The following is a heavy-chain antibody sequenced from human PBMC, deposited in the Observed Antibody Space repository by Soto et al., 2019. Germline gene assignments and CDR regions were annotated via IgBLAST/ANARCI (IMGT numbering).Heavy chain of an antibody. D-gene: IGHD2-15*01. CDR1: GESVSSGCYY. Sequence: EPLSLTGSVSGESVSSGCYYWNWIRHPPGKGLEWIGSIHSSGRTNYNPSLKSRVSMSLDTSKNQCSLSLSSVGAADTAIYYCARVVRCTRSGCYYLAMDVWGQGTTVTVSS. J-gene: IGHJ6*02. CDR3: ARVVRCTRSGCYYLAMDV. CDR2: IHSSGRT. V-gene: IGHV4-61*01.